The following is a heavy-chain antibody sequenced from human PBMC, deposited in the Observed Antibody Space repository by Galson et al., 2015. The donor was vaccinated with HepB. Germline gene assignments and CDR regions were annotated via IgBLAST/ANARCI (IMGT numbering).Heavy chain of an antibody. CDR1: GFTFSSYW. CDR3: VVPAAIHGVDY. J-gene: IGHJ4*02. Sequence: LRLSCAASGFTFSSYWMSWVRQAPGKGLEWVANIKQDGSEKYYVDSVKGRFTISRDNAKNSLYLQMNSLRAEDTAVYYCVVPAAIHGVDYWGQGTLVTVSS. D-gene: IGHD2-2*02. CDR2: IKQDGSEK. V-gene: IGHV3-7*01.